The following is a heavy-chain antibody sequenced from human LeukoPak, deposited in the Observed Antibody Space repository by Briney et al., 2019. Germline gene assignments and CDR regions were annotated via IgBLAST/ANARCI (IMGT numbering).Heavy chain of an antibody. V-gene: IGHV4-4*02. CDR3: ARGGYYGSGNDFRFDP. D-gene: IGHD3-10*01. CDR1: GGSISSNNW. Sequence: SGTLSLTCAVSGGSISSNNWWGWVRQPPGKGLEWIGEIYHSGSTNYNPSLKSRVTISVDTSKNQFSLKLSSVTAADTAVYYCARGGYYGSGNDFRFDPWGQGTLVTVSS. J-gene: IGHJ5*02. CDR2: IYHSGST.